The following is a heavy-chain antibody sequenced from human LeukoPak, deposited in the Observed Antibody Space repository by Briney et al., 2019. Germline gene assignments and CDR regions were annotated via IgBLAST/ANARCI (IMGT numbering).Heavy chain of an antibody. CDR2: IIPIFGTA. CDR1: GGTFSSYA. Sequence: ASVKVSCKASGGTFSSYAISWVRPAPGQGLEWMGGIIPIFGTANYAQKFQGRVTITTDESTSTAYMELSSLRSEDTAVYYCANVVITSYYYYYMDVWGKGTTVTVSS. D-gene: IGHD3-22*01. J-gene: IGHJ6*03. V-gene: IGHV1-69*05. CDR3: ANVVITSYYYYYMDV.